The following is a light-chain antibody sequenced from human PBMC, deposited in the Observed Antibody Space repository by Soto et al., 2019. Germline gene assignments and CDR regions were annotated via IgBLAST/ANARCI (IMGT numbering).Light chain of an antibody. CDR3: QSYDSSLRGV. CDR1: SSNIGAGYD. V-gene: IGLV1-40*01. CDR2: GNS. J-gene: IGLJ2*01. Sequence: QSVLTQPTSVSGAPGQRVTISCTGSSSNIGAGYDVHWYQQLPGTAPKLLIYGNSHRPAGVPDRFSGSKSGTSASLAITGRQAEDEADYYSQSYDSSLRGVFGGGTKLTVL.